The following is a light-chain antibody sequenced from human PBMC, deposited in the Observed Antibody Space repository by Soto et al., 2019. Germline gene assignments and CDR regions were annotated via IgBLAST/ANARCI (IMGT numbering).Light chain of an antibody. CDR2: EVS. CDR3: MQGTHWPWT. J-gene: IGKJ1*01. CDR1: QSLVHSDGNTY. Sequence: DVVMTQSPLSLPVTLGQPASISCRSAQSLVHSDGNTYLTWFQQRPGQSPRRLIYEVSYRDSGVPDRFGGGGSGTDFTLKISRVEAEDVGVYYCMQGTHWPWTFGQGTKVEIK. V-gene: IGKV2-30*02.